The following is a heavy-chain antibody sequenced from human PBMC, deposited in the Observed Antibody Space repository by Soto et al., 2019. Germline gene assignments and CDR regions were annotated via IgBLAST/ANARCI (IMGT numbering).Heavy chain of an antibody. D-gene: IGHD6-19*01. CDR3: AKWGAIALAGHDYFGMDV. V-gene: IGHV3-23*01. CDR1: GFTFSSYA. J-gene: IGHJ6*02. CDR2: IGGGGTDT. Sequence: EVQLLESGGALVQPGGSLRLSCAASGFTFSSYAMSWVRQAPGKGLEWVSGIGGGGTDTYYAKSVRGRFTISRDNSDNTLYLQMNSLRADDTAVYYWAKWGAIALAGHDYFGMDVWGQGTTVAVSS.